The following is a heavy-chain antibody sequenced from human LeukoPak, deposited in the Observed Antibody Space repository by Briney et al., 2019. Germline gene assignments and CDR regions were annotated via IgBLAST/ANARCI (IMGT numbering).Heavy chain of an antibody. CDR3: ARQSRFSGYFDY. J-gene: IGHJ4*02. CDR1: GGSISSSYYY. Sequence: SETLSLTCTVSGGSISSSYYYWGWIRQPPGTGLEWIGSIYSSGSTYYNPSLKSRVTIPVDTSKNQFSLKLSSVTAADTAVYYCARQSRFSGYFDYWGQGTLVTVSS. CDR2: IYSSGST. V-gene: IGHV4-39*01. D-gene: IGHD3-10*01.